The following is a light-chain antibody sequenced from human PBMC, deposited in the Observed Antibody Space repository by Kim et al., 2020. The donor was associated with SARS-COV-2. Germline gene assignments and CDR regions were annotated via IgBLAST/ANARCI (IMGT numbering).Light chain of an antibody. V-gene: IGKV3-15*01. CDR3: QQYNNWPIT. CDR1: QSVSSN. CDR2: GAS. Sequence: VYPGERATLSCRASQSVSSNSAWYQQKPGQAPRLLIYGASTRATGIPARFSGSGSGTEFTLTISSLQSEDFAVYYCQQYNNWPITFGQGTRLEIK. J-gene: IGKJ5*01.